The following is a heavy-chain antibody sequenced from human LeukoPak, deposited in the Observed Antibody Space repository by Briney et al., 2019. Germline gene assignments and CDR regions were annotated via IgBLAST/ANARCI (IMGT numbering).Heavy chain of an antibody. J-gene: IGHJ3*02. V-gene: IGHV4-59*08. CDR3: ARADVKKSDAFNI. CDR1: GGSISTYY. CDR2: IYYRGNT. Sequence: SETLSLTCTVSGGSISTYYWSWIRQPPGQGLEWIGYIYYRGNTNYNPSLQSRVSVSVDTSKNQFSLKLSSVAAADTAVYYCARADVKKSDAFNIWGQGTMVTVSS.